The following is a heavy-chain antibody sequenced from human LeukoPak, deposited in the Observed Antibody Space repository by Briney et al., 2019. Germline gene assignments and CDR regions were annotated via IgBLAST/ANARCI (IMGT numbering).Heavy chain of an antibody. CDR1: GFTFDDYT. D-gene: IGHD2-15*01. V-gene: IGHV3-43*01. J-gene: IGHJ6*03. CDR2: ISWDGGST. Sequence: QTGGSLRLSCAASGFTFDDYTMHWVRQAPGKGLEWVSLISWDGGSTYYADSVKGRFTISRDNSKNSLYLQMNSLRTEDTALYYCAKDGSENLVVAATPGYYMDVWGKGTTVTISS. CDR3: AKDGSENLVVAATPGYYMDV.